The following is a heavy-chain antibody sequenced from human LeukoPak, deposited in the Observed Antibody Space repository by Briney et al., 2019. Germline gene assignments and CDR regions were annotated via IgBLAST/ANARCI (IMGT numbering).Heavy chain of an antibody. CDR1: GFTFSSYE. CDR3: ATSLSGYDLEYYFDY. V-gene: IGHV3-23*01. J-gene: IGHJ4*02. CDR2: ISGSGGST. Sequence: PGGSLRLSCAASGFTFSSYEMNWVRQAPGKGLEWVSAISGSGGSTYYADSVKGRFTISRDNSKNTLYLQMNSLRAEDTAVYYCATSLSGYDLEYYFDYWGQGTLVTVSS. D-gene: IGHD5-12*01.